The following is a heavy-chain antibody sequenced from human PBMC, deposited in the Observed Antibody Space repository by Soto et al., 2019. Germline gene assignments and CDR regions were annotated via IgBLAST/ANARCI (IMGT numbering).Heavy chain of an antibody. J-gene: IGHJ6*02. CDR3: ARIWRPRTIYGMDV. CDR1: GYTFTSYD. Sequence: GASVKVSCKASGYTFTSYDINWVRQATGQGLEWMGWMNPNSGNTGYAQKFQGRVTMTRNTSISTAYMELSSLRSEDTAVYYCARIWRPRTIYGMDVWGQGTTVTVSS. D-gene: IGHD1-7*01. V-gene: IGHV1-8*01. CDR2: MNPNSGNT.